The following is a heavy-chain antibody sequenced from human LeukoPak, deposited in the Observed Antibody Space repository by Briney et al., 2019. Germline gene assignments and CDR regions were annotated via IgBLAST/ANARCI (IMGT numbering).Heavy chain of an antibody. CDR3: AKDVLRYFDWLLPSPGMDV. CDR2: ISGSGGST. J-gene: IGHJ6*04. Sequence: GGSLRLSCAASGFTFSSYAMSWVRQAPGKGLEWVSAISGSGGSTYYADSVKGRFTISRDSSKNTLYLQMNSLRAEDTAVYYCAKDVLRYFDWLLPSPGMDVWGKGTTVTVSS. V-gene: IGHV3-23*01. D-gene: IGHD3-9*01. CDR1: GFTFSSYA.